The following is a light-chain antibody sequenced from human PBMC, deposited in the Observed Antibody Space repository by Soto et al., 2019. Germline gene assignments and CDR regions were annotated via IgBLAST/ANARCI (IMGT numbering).Light chain of an antibody. Sequence: DIQITQSPPTLSASVGDRVTITCLASQSISSWLAWYQQKPGKAPKLLIYDASSLESGVPSRFSGSGSGTEFTLTISSLQPDDFATYYCQQYNSYSWTFGQGTKV. CDR3: QQYNSYSWT. CDR1: QSISSW. CDR2: DAS. J-gene: IGKJ1*01. V-gene: IGKV1-5*01.